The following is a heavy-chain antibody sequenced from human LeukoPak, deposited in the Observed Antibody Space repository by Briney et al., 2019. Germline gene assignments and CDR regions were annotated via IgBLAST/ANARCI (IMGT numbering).Heavy chain of an antibody. Sequence: SETLSLTCTVSGGSISSSSYYWGWIRQPPGKGLEWIGSIYYSGSTYYNPSLKSRVTISVDTSKNQFSLKLSSVTAADTAVYYCAREAPYGSGSYGAKNWFDPWGQGTLVTVSS. CDR1: GGSISSSSYY. D-gene: IGHD3-10*01. V-gene: IGHV4-39*07. CDR2: IYYSGST. J-gene: IGHJ5*02. CDR3: AREAPYGSGSYGAKNWFDP.